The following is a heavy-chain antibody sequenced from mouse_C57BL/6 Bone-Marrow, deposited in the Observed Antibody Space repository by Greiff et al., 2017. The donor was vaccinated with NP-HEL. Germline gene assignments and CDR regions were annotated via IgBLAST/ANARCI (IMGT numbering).Heavy chain of an antibody. Sequence: EVQLVESGGGLVKPGGSLKLSCAASGFTFSSYAMSWVRQTPEKRLEWVATISDGGSYTYYPDNVKGRFTISRDNAKNNLYLQMSHLKSEDTAMYYWARDQGVYYGLAYWGQGTLVTVSA. J-gene: IGHJ3*01. CDR3: ARDQGVYYGLAY. CDR1: GFTFSSYA. D-gene: IGHD2-1*01. CDR2: ISDGGSYT. V-gene: IGHV5-4*01.